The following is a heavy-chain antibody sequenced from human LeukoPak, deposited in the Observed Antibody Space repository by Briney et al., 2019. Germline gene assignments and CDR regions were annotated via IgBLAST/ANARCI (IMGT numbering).Heavy chain of an antibody. CDR1: GYTFTGYY. J-gene: IGHJ5*02. CDR3: ARRDGYNFNWFDP. Sequence: GASVKVSCKASGYTFTGYYMHWVRQAPGQGLEWMGWINPNSGGTNYAQKFQGRVTMTRDTSISTAYMELSRLRSDDTAVYYCARRDGYNFNWFDPWGQGTLVTVSS. CDR2: INPNSGGT. V-gene: IGHV1-2*02. D-gene: IGHD5-24*01.